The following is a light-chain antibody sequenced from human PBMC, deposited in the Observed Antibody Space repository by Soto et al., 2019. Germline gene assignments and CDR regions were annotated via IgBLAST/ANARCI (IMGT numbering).Light chain of an antibody. CDR3: SSYTGSSTLCV. V-gene: IGLV2-14*03. J-gene: IGLJ1*01. CDR1: SSDVGGYNY. CDR2: DVS. Sequence: QSALTQPASVSGSPGQSITISCTGTSSDVGGYNYVSWYQHHPGKAPKLMIYDVSNRPSGVSNRFSGSKSGNTASLTISGLQAEDEADYYCSSYTGSSTLCVFGTGTKVTV.